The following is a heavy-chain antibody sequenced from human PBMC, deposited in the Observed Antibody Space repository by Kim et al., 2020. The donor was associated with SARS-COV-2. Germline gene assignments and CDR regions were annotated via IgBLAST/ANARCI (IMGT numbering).Heavy chain of an antibody. D-gene: IGHD2-15*01. Sequence: GGSLRLSCAASGFTFSSYDMHWVRQATGKGLEWVSAIGTAGDTYYPGSVKGRFTISRENAKNSLYLQMNSLRAGDTAVYYCARELGYGSGGSCYVWFDPWGQGALVTVSS. CDR2: IGTAGDT. CDR1: GFTFSSYD. J-gene: IGHJ5*02. CDR3: ARELGYGSGGSCYVWFDP. V-gene: IGHV3-13*01.